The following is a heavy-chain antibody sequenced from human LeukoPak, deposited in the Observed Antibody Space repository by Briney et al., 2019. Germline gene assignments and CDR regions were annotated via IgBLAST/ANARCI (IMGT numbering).Heavy chain of an antibody. Sequence: GGSLRLSCAASGFTFSSYEMNWVPQAPGKGLEWVSYISSSGSTIYYADSVKGRFTISRDNAKNSLYLQMNSLRAEDTAVYYCARVSSGWYLDHWGQGTLVTVSS. D-gene: IGHD6-19*01. V-gene: IGHV3-48*03. CDR2: ISSSGSTI. CDR1: GFTFSSYE. CDR3: ARVSSGWYLDH. J-gene: IGHJ5*02.